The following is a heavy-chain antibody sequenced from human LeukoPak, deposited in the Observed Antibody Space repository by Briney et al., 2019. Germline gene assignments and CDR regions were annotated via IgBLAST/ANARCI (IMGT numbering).Heavy chain of an antibody. CDR2: IYHSGST. CDR3: ARVLLRSWFDP. Sequence: SETLSLTCAVSGGSISSGGYSWSWIRQPPGKGLEWIGYIYHSGSTYYNPSLKSRVTISVDRSKNQFSLKLSSVTAADTAVYYCARVLLRSWFDPWGQGTLVTVSS. D-gene: IGHD4-17*01. V-gene: IGHV4-30-2*01. CDR1: GGSISSGGYS. J-gene: IGHJ5*02.